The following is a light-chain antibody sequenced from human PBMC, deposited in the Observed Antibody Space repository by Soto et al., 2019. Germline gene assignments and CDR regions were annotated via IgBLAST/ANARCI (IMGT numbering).Light chain of an antibody. CDR1: NDITSY. J-gene: IGKJ3*01. CDR3: QKCDYLPI. Sequence: DIRMTQSPSALSASVGDRFTITCQASNDITSYLNWYQHKPGKANKILIYDASIVEAGVTSMFSGSGSGTDFPFTITSLQPEDVATYYCQKCDYLPIFGPGTKVAIK. CDR2: DAS. V-gene: IGKV1-33*01.